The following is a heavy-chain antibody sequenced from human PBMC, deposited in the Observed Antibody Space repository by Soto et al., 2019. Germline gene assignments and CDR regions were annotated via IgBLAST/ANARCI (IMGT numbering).Heavy chain of an antibody. CDR2: IYYSGST. Sequence: QVQLQESGPGLVKPSQTLSLTCTVSGGSISSGGYYWSWIRQHPGKGLEWIGYIYYSGSTYYNPSLKSRVTIAVDTSKNQFSLKRSSVNAADTAVYYCARDPRQQLVRWGAFDIWGQGTMVTISS. CDR1: GGSISSGGYY. CDR3: ARDPRQQLVRWGAFDI. V-gene: IGHV4-31*03. D-gene: IGHD6-13*01. J-gene: IGHJ3*02.